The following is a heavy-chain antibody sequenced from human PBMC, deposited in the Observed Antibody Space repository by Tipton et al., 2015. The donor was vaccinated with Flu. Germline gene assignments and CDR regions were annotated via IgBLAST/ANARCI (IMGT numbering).Heavy chain of an antibody. Sequence: SLRLSCAASGFTFDDYAMHWVRQAPGKGLEWVSGISWNSGNIDYADSVKGRFTISRDNAKNSLYLQMNSLRSEDTALYYCAKEGGRRVFSYYGMDVWVQGATVGVSS. D-gene: IGHD2/OR15-2a*01. CDR3: AKEGGRRVFSYYGMDV. V-gene: IGHV3-9*01. CDR1: GFTFDDYA. J-gene: IGHJ6*02. CDR2: ISWNSGNI.